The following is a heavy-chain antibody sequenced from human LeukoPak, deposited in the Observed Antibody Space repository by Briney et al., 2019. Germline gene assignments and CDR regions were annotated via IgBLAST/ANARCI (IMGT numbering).Heavy chain of an antibody. CDR3: ASTHYYYYYMDV. J-gene: IGHJ6*03. CDR2: FYYSGST. CDR1: GGSISSSSYY. V-gene: IGHV4-39*01. Sequence: PSETLSLTCTVSGGSISSSSYYWGWIRQPPGKGLEWIGSFYYSGSTYYNPSLKSRVTISVDTSKNQFSLKLSSVTAADTAVCYCASTHYYYYYMDVWGKGTTVTISS.